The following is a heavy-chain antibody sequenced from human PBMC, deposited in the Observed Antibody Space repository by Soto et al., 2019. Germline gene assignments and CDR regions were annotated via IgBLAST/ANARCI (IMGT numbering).Heavy chain of an antibody. V-gene: IGHV4-31*03. D-gene: IGHD6-13*01. CDR1: GGYIGSGGYY. J-gene: IGHJ5*02. CDR2: IYYTGST. Sequence: QVQLQESGPGLVKPSQTLSLTCNVSGGYIGSGGYYWSWIRQHPGKDLEWIGYIYYTGSTYYNRSLRSRVTMSVDTSKNQLSLKLTSVTAADTAVYYCARGRRSAHGTRGSLDPWGQGTMVTVSA. CDR3: ARGRRSAHGTRGSLDP.